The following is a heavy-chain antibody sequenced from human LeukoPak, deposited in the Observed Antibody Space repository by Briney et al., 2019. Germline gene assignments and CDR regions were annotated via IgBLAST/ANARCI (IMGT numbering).Heavy chain of an antibody. CDR2: IYTSGST. CDR3: ARGGNYYGSGSYYWFDP. J-gene: IGHJ5*02. D-gene: IGHD3-10*01. V-gene: IGHV4-4*07. CDR1: GGSISSYY. Sequence: SETLSLTCTVSGGSISSYYWSWIRQPAGKGLEWIGRIYTSGSTNYNPSLKSRATMSVDTSKNQFSLKLSSVTAADTAVYYCARGGNYYGSGSYYWFDPWGQGTLVTVSS.